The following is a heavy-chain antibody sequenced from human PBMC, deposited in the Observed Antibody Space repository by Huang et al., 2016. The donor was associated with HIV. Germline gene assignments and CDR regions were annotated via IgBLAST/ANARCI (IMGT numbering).Heavy chain of an antibody. V-gene: IGHV3-30*03. CDR1: GFTFSSYG. Sequence: QILLIESGGGVVQPGRSLRLSCAAFGFTFSSYGMHWVRQAPGKGVEWVAVRSYDEDNKYYADSVRGRFTISRDNSKNTLYLQMNSLRIEDTAVYYCARGPIRFLAWLLNFDYWGQGALVTVSS. CDR2: RSYDEDNK. CDR3: ARGPIRFLAWLLNFDY. D-gene: IGHD3-3*01. J-gene: IGHJ4*02.